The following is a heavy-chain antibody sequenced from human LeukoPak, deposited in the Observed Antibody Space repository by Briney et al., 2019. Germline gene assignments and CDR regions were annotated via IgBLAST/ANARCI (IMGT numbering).Heavy chain of an antibody. Sequence: PSQTLSLTCTVSGGSISGGGYYWSWIRQHPGKGLEWTGYINYIGSTYYNPSLKSRITISLDTSKNQFSLYLSSVTAADTAVYYCSRTVSSASLFFDYWGQGTLVTVSS. V-gene: IGHV4-31*03. CDR2: INYIGST. D-gene: IGHD6-25*01. CDR1: GGSISGGGYY. J-gene: IGHJ4*02. CDR3: SRTVSSASLFFDY.